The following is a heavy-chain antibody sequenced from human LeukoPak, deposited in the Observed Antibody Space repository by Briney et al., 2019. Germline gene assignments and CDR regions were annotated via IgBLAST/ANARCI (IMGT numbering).Heavy chain of an antibody. V-gene: IGHV3-21*01. D-gene: IGHD2-15*01. CDR2: ISSSGSNI. J-gene: IGHJ4*02. CDR1: GFIFNGYT. CDR3: ARSPRMVVAAPWTFDY. Sequence: GGSLRLSCEASGFIFNGYTMNWVRQAPGKGLEWVSSISSSGSNIYYADSVKGRFTISRDNAKNSLSMQMNSLRAEDTAVYYCARSPRMVVAAPWTFDYWGQGTLVTVSS.